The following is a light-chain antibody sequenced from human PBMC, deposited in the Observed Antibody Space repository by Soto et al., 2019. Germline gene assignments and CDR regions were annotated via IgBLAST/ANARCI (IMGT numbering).Light chain of an antibody. Sequence: SPGQSVTISCTGTSSDVGGYNYVSWYQQHPGKAPKLMIYEVTKRPSGVPDRFSGSKSGNTASLTVSGLQAEDEADYYCSSYAGSSYVFGNGTKVTV. CDR3: SSYAGSSYV. CDR2: EVT. V-gene: IGLV2-8*01. J-gene: IGLJ1*01. CDR1: SSDVGGYNY.